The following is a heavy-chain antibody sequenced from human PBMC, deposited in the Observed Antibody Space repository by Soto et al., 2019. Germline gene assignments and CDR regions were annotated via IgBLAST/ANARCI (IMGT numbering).Heavy chain of an antibody. Sequence: GGSLRLSCAASGFTFSSYAMHWFGQAPGKGLEWVAVISYDGSNKYYADSVKGRFTISRDNSKNTLYLQMNSLRAEDTAVYYCARDKRDLRFLEWSYYFDFWGQGTLVTVSS. CDR2: ISYDGSNK. V-gene: IGHV3-30-3*01. CDR1: GFTFSSYA. D-gene: IGHD3-3*01. CDR3: ARDKRDLRFLEWSYYFDF. J-gene: IGHJ4*01.